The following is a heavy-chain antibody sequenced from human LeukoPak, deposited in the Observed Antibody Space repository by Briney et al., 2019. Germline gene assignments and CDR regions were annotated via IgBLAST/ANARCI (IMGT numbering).Heavy chain of an antibody. CDR2: INSNSGAT. CDR1: GYTFTSNY. J-gene: IGHJ4*02. CDR3: ARGFGTSWYDY. V-gene: IGHV1-2*02. Sequence: ASVKVSCKTSGYTFTSNYMHWVRHAPGQGLEWVGWINSNSGATSYAQKSQGRVTMTRDTSISTAYMELSRLTPDDTAVYYCARGFGTSWYDYWGQGTLVTVSS. D-gene: IGHD6-13*01.